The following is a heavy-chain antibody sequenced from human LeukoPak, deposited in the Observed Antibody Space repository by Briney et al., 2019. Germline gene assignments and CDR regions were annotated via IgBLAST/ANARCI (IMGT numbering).Heavy chain of an antibody. V-gene: IGHV1-2*04. J-gene: IGHJ5*02. D-gene: IGHD6-13*01. CDR2: INPNSGGT. CDR1: GYTFTGYY. CDR3: AREYSSSWYGWFDP. Sequence: ASVKVSCKASGYTFTGYYMHWVRQPPGQGLEWVGWINPNSGGTNYAQKFQGWVTMTRDTSISTAYMELSRLRSDDTAVYYCAREYSSSWYGWFDPGAREPWSPSPQ.